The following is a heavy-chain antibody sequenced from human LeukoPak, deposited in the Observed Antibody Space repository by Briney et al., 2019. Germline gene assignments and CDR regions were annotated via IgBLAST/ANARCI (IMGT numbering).Heavy chain of an antibody. CDR1: GGSISSYY. Sequence: SETLSLTCTVSGGSISSYYWSWIRQPPGKGLEWIGYIYYSGSANYNPSLKSRVTISVDTSKTQFSLKRSSVTAADTAVYYCARGDGSGSIPLDYWGQGTLVTVSS. CDR3: ARGDGSGSIPLDY. V-gene: IGHV4-59*01. J-gene: IGHJ4*02. CDR2: IYYSGSA. D-gene: IGHD3-10*01.